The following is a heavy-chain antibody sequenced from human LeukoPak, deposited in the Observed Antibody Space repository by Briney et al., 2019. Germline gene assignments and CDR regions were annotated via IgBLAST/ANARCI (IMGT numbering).Heavy chain of an antibody. Sequence: GGSLRLSCAASGFTFSSYSMNWVRQAPGKGLEWVAVISYDGSNKYYADSVKGRFTISRDNSKNTLYLQMNSLRAEDTAVYYCAIEEAPGLRYFDSALWGFDPWGQGTLVTVSS. CDR3: AIEEAPGLRYFDSALWGFDP. J-gene: IGHJ5*02. CDR1: GFTFSSYS. CDR2: ISYDGSNK. V-gene: IGHV3-30*03. D-gene: IGHD3-9*01.